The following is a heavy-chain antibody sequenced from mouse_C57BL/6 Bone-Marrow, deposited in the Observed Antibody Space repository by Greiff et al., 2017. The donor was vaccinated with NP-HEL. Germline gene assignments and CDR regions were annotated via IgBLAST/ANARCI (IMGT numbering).Heavy chain of an antibody. Sequence: VQLQQSGAELARPGASVQLSCMASGYTFTSYGISWVKPRTGPGLEWIGAIYPRRGNTYYNEKFKGKATLPADKSPSTAYMGLRSLTSEESAVYFCARCIYYGSSYGYWGKGTTPTVSS. CDR1: GYTFTSYG. J-gene: IGHJ2*01. CDR2: IYPRRGNT. V-gene: IGHV1-81*01. D-gene: IGHD1-1*01. CDR3: ARCIYYGSSYGY.